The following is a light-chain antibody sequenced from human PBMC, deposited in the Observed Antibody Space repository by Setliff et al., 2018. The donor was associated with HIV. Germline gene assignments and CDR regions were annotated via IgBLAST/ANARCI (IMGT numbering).Light chain of an antibody. CDR3: SSYTINTTPYV. CDR1: SSDVCGYNY. J-gene: IGLJ1*01. Sequence: QSALAQPASVSGSPGQSITISCTGTSSDVCGYNYVSWYQQHPGKAPQLMIYEVTNRPSGVSNRFSGSKSGNTASLTISGLQAEDEADYYCSSYTINTTPYVFGTGTKVTVL. V-gene: IGLV2-14*01. CDR2: EVT.